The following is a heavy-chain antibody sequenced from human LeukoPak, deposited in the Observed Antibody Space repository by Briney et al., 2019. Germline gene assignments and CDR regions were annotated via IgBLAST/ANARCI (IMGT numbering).Heavy chain of an antibody. Sequence: PGGSLRPSCAASGFTFSNAWMSWVRQAPGKGLEWVGRIKSKTDGGTTDYAAPVKGRFTISRDDSKNTLYLQMNSLKTEDTAVYYCTTGIVVVPAAIAYYFDYWGQGTLVTVSS. CDR1: GFTFSNAW. V-gene: IGHV3-15*01. CDR3: TTGIVVVPAAIAYYFDY. CDR2: IKSKTDGGTT. J-gene: IGHJ4*02. D-gene: IGHD2-2*01.